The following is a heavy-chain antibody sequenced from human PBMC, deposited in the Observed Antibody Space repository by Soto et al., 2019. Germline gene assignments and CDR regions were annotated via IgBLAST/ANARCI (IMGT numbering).Heavy chain of an antibody. Sequence: QVQLVQSGAEVKKPGSSVKVSCKASGGTFSSYAITWVRQAPGQGLEWMGGIIPILGTANYAQKFQGRVTITADESTSTGYMALSSLRSEDTAVYYCARDRGPSSGYYPYWFDPWGQGTLVTVSS. V-gene: IGHV1-69*12. D-gene: IGHD3-22*01. CDR1: GGTFSSYA. CDR3: ARDRGPSSGYYPYWFDP. J-gene: IGHJ5*02. CDR2: IIPILGTA.